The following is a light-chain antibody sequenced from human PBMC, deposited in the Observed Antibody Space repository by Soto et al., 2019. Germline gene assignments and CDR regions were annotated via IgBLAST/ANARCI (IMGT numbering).Light chain of an antibody. J-gene: IGKJ5*01. Sequence: EVVMTQSPATLSVSPGERATLSCRASESVSSNLAWYQQRPGQAPRLVIYGASTRATGIPARFSGGGSGTEFTLTISSLQSEDFAVYYCQPYNSWPPITFGQGTRLEIK. CDR3: QPYNSWPPIT. V-gene: IGKV3-15*01. CDR1: ESVSSN. CDR2: GAS.